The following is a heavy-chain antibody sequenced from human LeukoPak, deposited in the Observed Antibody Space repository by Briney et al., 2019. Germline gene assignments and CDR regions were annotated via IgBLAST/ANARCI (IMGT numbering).Heavy chain of an antibody. D-gene: IGHD3-3*01. CDR3: AKVDLNYDFWSGFPYYFDY. V-gene: IGHV3-23*01. CDR2: ISGSGFST. CDR1: GFTFSTYA. Sequence: GGSLRLSCAASGFTFSTYAMIWVRQAPGKGLDWVSAISGSGFSTFYADSVKGRFTISRDNSKNTLYLLMNSLRAEDTAVYYCAKVDLNYDFWSGFPYYFDYWGQGTLVTVAS. J-gene: IGHJ4*02.